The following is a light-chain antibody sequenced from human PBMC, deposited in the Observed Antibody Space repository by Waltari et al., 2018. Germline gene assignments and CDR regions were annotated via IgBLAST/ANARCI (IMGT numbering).Light chain of an antibody. V-gene: IGLV3-1*01. CDR3: QAWDSSLVV. CDR1: KLGDKY. CDR2: QDS. Sequence: SYELTQPPSVSVSPGQTASITCSGDKLGDKYACWYQQKPGQSPVLVIYQDSKRPSGIPERLSGSNSGNTATLTISGTQAMDEADYYCQAWDSSLVVFGGGTKLTVL. J-gene: IGLJ2*01.